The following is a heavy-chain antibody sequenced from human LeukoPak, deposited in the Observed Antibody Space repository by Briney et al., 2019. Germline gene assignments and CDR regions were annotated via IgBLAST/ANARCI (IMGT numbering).Heavy chain of an antibody. CDR1: GFTVSSNY. Sequence: GGSLRLSCAASGFTVSSNYMSWVRQAPGKGLEWVSAIYSGGSTYYADSVKGRFSISRDNSKNTLYLQMNSRRAEDMAVCHCARARDYDSTGYGAFDIWGQGTMVTVSS. D-gene: IGHD3-22*01. CDR3: ARARDYDSTGYGAFDI. J-gene: IGHJ3*02. V-gene: IGHV3-53*01. CDR2: IYSGGST.